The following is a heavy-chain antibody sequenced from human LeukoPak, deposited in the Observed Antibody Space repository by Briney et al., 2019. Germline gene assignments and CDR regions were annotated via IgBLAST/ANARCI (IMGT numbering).Heavy chain of an antibody. Sequence: SETLSLTCTVSGGSTSSYYWSWIRQPPGKGLEWIGYIYYSGSTNYNPSLKSRVTIAGDTSKNQFSLKLSSVTAADTAVYYCARHVRYYDILTGLTSYYFDYWGQGTLVTVSS. CDR3: ARHVRYYDILTGLTSYYFDY. D-gene: IGHD3-9*01. J-gene: IGHJ4*02. V-gene: IGHV4-59*08. CDR2: IYYSGST. CDR1: GGSTSSYY.